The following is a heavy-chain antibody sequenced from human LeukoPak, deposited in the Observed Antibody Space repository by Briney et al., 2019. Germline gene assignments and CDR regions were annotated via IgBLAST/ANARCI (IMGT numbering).Heavy chain of an antibody. J-gene: IGHJ4*02. CDR2: INEDASII. V-gene: IGHV3-74*01. CDR1: GFTFSGYW. Sequence: GGSLRLSCAASGFTFSGYWMLWVRQAPGKGLEWVSRINEDASIITYADAVKGRFIISRDNTKNSLYLQMNSLRDQDTAVYYCVRYLILVWTPGDDFDFWGQGTLVTVSS. CDR3: VRYLILVWTPGDDFDF. D-gene: IGHD3-16*01.